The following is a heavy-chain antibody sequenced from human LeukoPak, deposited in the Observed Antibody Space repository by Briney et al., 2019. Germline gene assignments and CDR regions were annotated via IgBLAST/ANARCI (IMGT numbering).Heavy chain of an antibody. CDR3: VEGGAPSYYDGSGDAYFDY. V-gene: IGHV3-23*01. D-gene: IGHD3-22*01. CDR2: ISASGGRT. Sequence: GGSLRLSCAASGFTFSSYAMSWVRQAPGKGLEWVSVISASGGRTSYADSVKGRFTVSRDNSKNTLYLQMNRLRAEDTAVYFCVEGGAPSYYDGSGDAYFDYWGQGTLVTVSS. J-gene: IGHJ4*02. CDR1: GFTFSSYA.